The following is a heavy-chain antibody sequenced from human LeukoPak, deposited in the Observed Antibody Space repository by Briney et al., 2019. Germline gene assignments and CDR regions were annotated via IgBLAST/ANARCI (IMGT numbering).Heavy chain of an antibody. CDR1: GFTFSSYS. V-gene: IGHV3-21*01. CDR3: ARDYGGNSEPLDY. D-gene: IGHD4-23*01. J-gene: IGHJ4*02. Sequence: GGSLRLSCAASGFTFSSYSMNWVRQALGKGLEWVSSISSSSSYRYYADSVKGRFTISRDNAKNSLYLQMNSLRAEDTAVYYCARDYGGNSEPLDYWGQGTLVTVSS. CDR2: ISSSSSYR.